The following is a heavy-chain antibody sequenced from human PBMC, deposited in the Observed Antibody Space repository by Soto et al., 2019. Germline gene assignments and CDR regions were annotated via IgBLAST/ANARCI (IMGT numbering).Heavy chain of an antibody. V-gene: IGHV3-21*01. CDR1: GFTLSSYT. CDR3: ARDRDCSGGSCFSWFDP. J-gene: IGHJ5*02. D-gene: IGHD2-15*01. CDR2: ISSSSSYI. Sequence: GGSLRLSCAASGFTLSSYTMNWVRQAPGKGLEWVSSISSSSSYIYYADSVKGRFTISRDNAKNSLYLQMNSLRAEDTAVYYCARDRDCSGGSCFSWFDPWGQGTLVTVSS.